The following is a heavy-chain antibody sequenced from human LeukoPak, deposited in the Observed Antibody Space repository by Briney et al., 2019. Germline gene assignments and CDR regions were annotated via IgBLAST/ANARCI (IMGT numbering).Heavy chain of an antibody. CDR3: ARMAAYTGTWAWFDP. CDR2: INTNSGDT. J-gene: IGHJ5*02. CDR1: GYSFTGYY. D-gene: IGHD2-2*02. Sequence: ASVKVSFKASGYSFTGYYMHWVRQAPGQGLEWMGWINTNSGDTNYAQKFQGRVTMTRDASINTAYMELSKLRSDDTDIYYCARMAAYTGTWAWFDPWGQGTLVTVSS. V-gene: IGHV1-2*02.